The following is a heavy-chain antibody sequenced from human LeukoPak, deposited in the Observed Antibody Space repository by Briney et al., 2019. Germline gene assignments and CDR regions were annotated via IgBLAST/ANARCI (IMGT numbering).Heavy chain of an antibody. CDR3: ARDVGEASPADAFDI. V-gene: IGHV3-20*04. Sequence: PGGSLRLSCAASGFTFDDYGMSWVRQAPGKGLEWVSGINWNGGSTGYADSVKGRFTISRDNAKNSLYLQMNSLRAEDTALYYCARDVGEASPADAFDIWAKGQWSPSLQ. J-gene: IGHJ3*02. CDR2: INWNGGST. CDR1: GFTFDDYG. D-gene: IGHD2-15*01.